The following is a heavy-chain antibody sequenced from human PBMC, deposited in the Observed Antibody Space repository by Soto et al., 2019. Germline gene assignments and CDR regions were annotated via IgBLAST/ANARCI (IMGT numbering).Heavy chain of an antibody. V-gene: IGHV1-69*01. CDR2: IIPIFGTA. CDR1: GGTFSSYA. D-gene: IGHD6-19*01. CDR3: APSISSGWYPTLGY. Sequence: QLVQSGPEVKKPGTSVKVSCKASGGTFSSYAISWVRQAPGQGLEWMGGIIPIFGTANYAQKFQGRVTITADESTSTAYMELSSLRSEDTAVYYCAPSISSGWYPTLGYWGQGTLVTVSS. J-gene: IGHJ4*02.